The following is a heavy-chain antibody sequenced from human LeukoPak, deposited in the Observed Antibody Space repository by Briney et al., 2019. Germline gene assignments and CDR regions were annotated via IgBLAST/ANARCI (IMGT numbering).Heavy chain of an antibody. J-gene: IGHJ4*02. V-gene: IGHV1-2*06. CDR2: INPNSGGT. CDR3: ARDGTTVTNDHY. D-gene: IGHD4-17*01. Sequence: APVKVSCKASGYTFTGYYMHWVRQAPGQGLEWMGRINPNSGGTNYAQKFQGRVTMTRDTSISTAYMELSRLRSDDTAVYYCARDGTTVTNDHYWGQGTLVTVSS. CDR1: GYTFTGYY.